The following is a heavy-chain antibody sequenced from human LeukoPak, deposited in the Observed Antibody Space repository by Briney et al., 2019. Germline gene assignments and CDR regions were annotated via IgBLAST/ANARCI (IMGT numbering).Heavy chain of an antibody. CDR3: ARDSGRIAANFDY. CDR1: VYTFTPSY. D-gene: IGHD6-13*01. CDR2: INTNSGGT. Sequence: ASVTVSFKSSVYTFTPSYIHWVRQAPGQGLEWMGWINTNSGGTKYEQKFQGRVTMTRDTSIRTAYMELRSLRSDDTAVYYCARDSGRIAANFDYWGQGTLVTVSS. V-gene: IGHV1-2*02. J-gene: IGHJ4*02.